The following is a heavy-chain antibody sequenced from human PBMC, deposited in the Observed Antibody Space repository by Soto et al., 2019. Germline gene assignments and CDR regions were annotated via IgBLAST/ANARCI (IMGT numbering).Heavy chain of an antibody. J-gene: IGHJ6*02. CDR3: AKDRDGKWVDTAMVYDGMDV. D-gene: IGHD5-18*01. CDR1: GFTFSSYG. Sequence: QVQLVESGGGVVQPGRSLRLSCAASGFTFSSYGMHWVRQAPGKGLEWVAVISYDGSNKYYADSVKGRFTISRDNSKNALYLQMNSLRAEDTAVYYCAKDRDGKWVDTAMVYDGMDVWGQGTTVTVSS. CDR2: ISYDGSNK. V-gene: IGHV3-30*18.